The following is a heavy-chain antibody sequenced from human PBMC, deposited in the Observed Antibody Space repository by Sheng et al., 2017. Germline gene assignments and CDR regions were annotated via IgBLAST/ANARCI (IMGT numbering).Heavy chain of an antibody. CDR1: GGTFSSYT. D-gene: IGHD4-4*01. CDR3: ARDLTVTTSSRLKGDAFDI. V-gene: IGHV1-69*08. CDR2: IIPILGIA. Sequence: QVQLVQSGAEVKKPGSSVKVSCKASGGTFSSYTISWVRQAPGQGLEWMGRIIPILGIANYAQKFQGRVTITADKSTSTAYMELSSLRSEDTAVYYCARDLTVTTSSRLKGDAFDIWGQGTMVTVSS. J-gene: IGHJ3*02.